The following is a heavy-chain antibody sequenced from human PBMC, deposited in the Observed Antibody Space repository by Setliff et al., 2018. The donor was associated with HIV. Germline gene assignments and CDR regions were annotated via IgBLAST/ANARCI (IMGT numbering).Heavy chain of an antibody. J-gene: IGHJ4*02. V-gene: IGHV1-46*01. CDR1: GGTFSSYA. Sequence: ASVKVSCKASGGTFSSYAISWVRQAPGQGLEWMGIINPGGGNTRYAQRFQGRVSMTRDTSTSTAYMELRSLRSDDTAMYYCARGGGTHSLPYFFDFWGQGTLVTVSS. CDR3: ARGGGTHSLPYFFDF. CDR2: INPGGGNT.